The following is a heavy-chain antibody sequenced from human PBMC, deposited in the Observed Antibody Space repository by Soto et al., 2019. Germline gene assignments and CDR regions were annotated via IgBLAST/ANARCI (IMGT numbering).Heavy chain of an antibody. CDR3: AKDLAREIMVRGVGMDV. V-gene: IGHV3-30*18. Sequence: QVQLVESGGGVVQPGRSLRLSCAASGFTISSYGMHWVRQAPGKGLEWVAVISYDGSNKYYADSVKGRFTISRDNSKNTLYLQMNSLRAEDTAVYYCAKDLAREIMVRGVGMDVWGQGTTVTVSS. J-gene: IGHJ6*02. CDR2: ISYDGSNK. D-gene: IGHD3-10*01. CDR1: GFTISSYG.